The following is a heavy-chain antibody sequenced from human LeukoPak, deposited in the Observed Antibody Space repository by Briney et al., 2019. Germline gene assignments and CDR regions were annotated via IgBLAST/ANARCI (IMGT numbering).Heavy chain of an antibody. Sequence: GGSLRLSCAASGFTFSSYSMNWVRQAPGKGLEWVSSISSSSSYIYYADSVKGRFTISRDNAKNSLYLQMNSLRAEDTAVYYCARGVTTSEYMDVWGKGTTVTVSS. CDR3: ARGVTTSEYMDV. V-gene: IGHV3-21*01. J-gene: IGHJ6*03. D-gene: IGHD4-17*01. CDR2: ISSSSSYI. CDR1: GFTFSSYS.